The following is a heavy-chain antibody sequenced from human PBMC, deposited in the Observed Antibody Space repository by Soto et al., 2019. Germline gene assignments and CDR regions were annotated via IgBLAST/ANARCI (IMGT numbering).Heavy chain of an antibody. CDR2: IYSGGST. CDR3: ARGRYDFWSGYYHYGMDV. D-gene: IGHD3-3*01. J-gene: IGHJ6*02. Sequence: LRRSCAASGFTVSSNYMSWVRQAPGKGLEWVSVIYSGGSTYYADSVKGRFTISRDNSKNTLYLQMNSLRAEDTAVYYCARGRYDFWSGYYHYGMDVWGQGTTVTVS. CDR1: GFTVSSNY. V-gene: IGHV3-53*01.